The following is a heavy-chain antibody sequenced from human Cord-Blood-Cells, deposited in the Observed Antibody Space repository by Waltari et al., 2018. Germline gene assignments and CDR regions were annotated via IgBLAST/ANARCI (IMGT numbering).Heavy chain of an antibody. J-gene: IGHJ6*03. V-gene: IGHV3-23*01. Sequence: EVQLLESGGGLVQPGGSLRLSCAASGFTFSSYAMSCVRQAPGKGLEGVSAISGRGGSTYYEDSVKGRFTISRDNSKNTLYLQMNSLRAEDTAVYYCAKRAYSSSWYYYYYYMDVWGKGTTVTVSS. D-gene: IGHD6-13*01. CDR2: ISGRGGST. CDR3: AKRAYSSSWYYYYYYMDV. CDR1: GFTFSSYA.